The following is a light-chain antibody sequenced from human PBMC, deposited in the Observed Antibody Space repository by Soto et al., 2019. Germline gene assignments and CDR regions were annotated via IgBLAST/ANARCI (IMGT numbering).Light chain of an antibody. Sequence: IVMTQSPATLSVSPLERAPLXCRASQSISNNLAWYQQKPGQAPRLLIYGASTRAPGFPARFSGSGSGTDFTLTISSLQSEDFAVYYCQQYNNWPWTFGQGTKVDNK. CDR2: GAS. CDR3: QQYNNWPWT. V-gene: IGKV3-15*01. CDR1: QSISNN. J-gene: IGKJ1*01.